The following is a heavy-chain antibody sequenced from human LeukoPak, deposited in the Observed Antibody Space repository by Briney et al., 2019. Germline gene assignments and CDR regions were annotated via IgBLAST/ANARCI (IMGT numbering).Heavy chain of an antibody. J-gene: IGHJ5*02. CDR2: IYTSGST. CDR3: ARAVYCSGGSCYSRGRWFDP. V-gene: IGHV4-4*07. D-gene: IGHD2-15*01. CDR1: GGSISSYY. Sequence: SETLSLTCTVSGGSISSYYWSWIRQPAGEGLEWIGRIYTSGSTNHNPSLKSRVNMSVDPSNNQFSLKLSTVTAADTSVYDCARAVYCSGGSCYSRGRWFDPWGQGTLVTVSS.